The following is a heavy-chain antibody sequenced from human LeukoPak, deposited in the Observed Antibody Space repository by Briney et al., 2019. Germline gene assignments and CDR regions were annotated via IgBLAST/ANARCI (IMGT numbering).Heavy chain of an antibody. CDR3: ARGTSAGGPISPFDF. CDR1: GFTFSKNW. Sequence: GGSLRLSCAASGFTFSKNWMHWVRQAPGKGLVWVSRIQGDGSNTNYADSVKGRFSISRDNAKNTVYLQMNSLRAEDTGIYYCARGTSAGGPISPFDFWGQGTLVTVSS. J-gene: IGHJ4*02. D-gene: IGHD6-13*01. CDR2: IQGDGSNT. V-gene: IGHV3-74*01.